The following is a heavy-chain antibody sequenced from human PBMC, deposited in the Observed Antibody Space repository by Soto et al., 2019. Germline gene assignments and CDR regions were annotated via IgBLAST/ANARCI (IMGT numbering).Heavy chain of an antibody. Sequence: SETLSLTCIVSGDSMSSGAYYWNWIRQHPGKGLEWIGYIYYSGNTYYNPSLKSRIAISVDTSKNQFSLNLGSVTAADTAIYYCASSYSGYLDNWGRGALVTVSS. CDR1: GDSMSSGAYY. D-gene: IGHD3-22*01. CDR2: IYYSGNT. V-gene: IGHV4-31*03. J-gene: IGHJ4*02. CDR3: ASSYSGYLDN.